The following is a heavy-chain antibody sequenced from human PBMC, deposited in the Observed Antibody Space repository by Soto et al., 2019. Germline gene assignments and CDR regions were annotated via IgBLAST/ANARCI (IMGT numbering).Heavy chain of an antibody. D-gene: IGHD3-3*01. CDR2: ISGSGGST. J-gene: IGHJ6*02. CDR1: GFTFSSYA. Sequence: PGGSLRLSXAASGFTFSSYAMSWVRQAPGKGLEWVSAISGSGGSTYYADSVKGPFTISRDNSKNTLYLQMNSLRSEDTAVYYCAKDSLFDFWGGPSYYYYGMDVWGQGTRVTVSS. CDR3: AKDSLFDFWGGPSYYYYGMDV. V-gene: IGHV3-23*01.